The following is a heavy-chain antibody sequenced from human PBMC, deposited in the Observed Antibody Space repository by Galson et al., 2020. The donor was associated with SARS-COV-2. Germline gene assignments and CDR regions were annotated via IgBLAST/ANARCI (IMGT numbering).Heavy chain of an antibody. CDR1: GFTFGDYA. CDR2: IRSKAYGGTT. CDR3: TREREDSTSCYECWFDP. V-gene: IGHV3-49*03. Sequence: GESLKISCTASGFTFGDYAMSWFRQAPGKGLEWVGFIRSKAYGGTTEYAASVKGRFTISRDDSKSIAYLQMNSLKTEDTAVYYCTREREDSTSCYECWFDPWGQGTLVTVSS. J-gene: IGHJ5*02. D-gene: IGHD2-2*01.